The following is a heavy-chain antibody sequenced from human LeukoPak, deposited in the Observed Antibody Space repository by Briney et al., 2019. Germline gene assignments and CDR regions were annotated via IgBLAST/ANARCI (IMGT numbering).Heavy chain of an antibody. Sequence: GGSLRLSCTASGFSFSTSWMSWVRQTPGKGLEWVANIKKDGSEEYYVDSVKTRFTISRDNARNSLYLQLNSLIVEDTAVYYCARLSTSVAGGDHWGQGTLVTVSS. J-gene: IGHJ4*02. CDR2: IKKDGSEE. D-gene: IGHD6-19*01. V-gene: IGHV3-7*01. CDR1: GFSFSTSW. CDR3: ARLSTSVAGGDH.